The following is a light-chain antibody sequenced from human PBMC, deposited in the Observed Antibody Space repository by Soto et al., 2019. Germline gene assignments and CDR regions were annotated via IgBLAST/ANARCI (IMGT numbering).Light chain of an antibody. J-gene: IGKJ1*01. CDR2: GAS. V-gene: IGKV3-20*01. CDR1: QSVTDNY. CDR3: QQYSRAPLT. Sequence: EIVLTQSPATLSLSPRERATLSCRASQSVTDNYLAWYQQKPGQAPRLGISGASSRTSGTPDRFSASGSGTDFTLTISRLEPEDFAVYYCQQYSRAPLTFGQGTKV.